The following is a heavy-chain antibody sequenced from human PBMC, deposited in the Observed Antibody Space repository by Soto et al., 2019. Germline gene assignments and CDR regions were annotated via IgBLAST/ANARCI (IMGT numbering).Heavy chain of an antibody. Sequence: SETLSLPCAVYPGLFSDYYWNCIRQPPGKGLEWIGEISHSGSTTYNPSLRSRVSISVDTSKIRFSLKLGSVTAADTAVYYCARSTTWYYWCDPWGQGTLGTVSS. CDR1: PGLFSDYY. V-gene: IGHV4-34*01. J-gene: IGHJ5*02. CDR3: ARSTTWYYWCDP. CDR2: ISHSGST. D-gene: IGHD6-13*01.